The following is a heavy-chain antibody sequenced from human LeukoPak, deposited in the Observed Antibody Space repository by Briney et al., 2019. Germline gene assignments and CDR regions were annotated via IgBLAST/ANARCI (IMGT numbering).Heavy chain of an antibody. CDR2: IYYSGST. CDR1: GGSFSGYY. D-gene: IGHD3-22*01. CDR3: ARVDYYDSSGYRY. V-gene: IGHV4-59*01. Sequence: SETLSLTCAVYGGSFSGYYWSWIRQPPGKGLEWIGYIYYSGSTNYNPSLKSRVTISVDTSKNQFSLKLSSVTAADTAVYYCARVDYYDSSGYRYWGQGTLVTVS. J-gene: IGHJ4*02.